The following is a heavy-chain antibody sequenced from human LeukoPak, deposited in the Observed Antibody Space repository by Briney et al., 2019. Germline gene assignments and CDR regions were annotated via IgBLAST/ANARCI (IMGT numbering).Heavy chain of an antibody. V-gene: IGHV4-34*01. CDR2: INHSGST. CDR3: ARGSRTSLRDRYFDY. CDR1: GGSFSGYY. Sequence: PSETLSLTCAVYGGSFSGYYWSWIRQPPGKGLEWIGEINHSGSTNYNPSLKSRVTISVDTSKNQFSLKLSSVTAADTAVYYCARGSRTSLRDRYFDYWGQGTLVTVSS. J-gene: IGHJ4*02.